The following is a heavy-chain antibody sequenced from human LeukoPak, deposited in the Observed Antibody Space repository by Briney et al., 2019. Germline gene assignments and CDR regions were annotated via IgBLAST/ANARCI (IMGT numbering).Heavy chain of an antibody. CDR2: INNVGRST. V-gene: IGHV3-74*01. D-gene: IGHD6-6*01. CDR1: GLTFSTYW. J-gene: IGHJ4*02. Sequence: GGSLRLSCAASGLTFSTYWMHWVRQTPGKGLVWVSRINNVGRSTSYADSVKGRFTISRDNAKNTLYLQMNSLRAEDTAVYYCASEYSSSSGSDYWGQGTLVTVSS. CDR3: ASEYSSSSGSDY.